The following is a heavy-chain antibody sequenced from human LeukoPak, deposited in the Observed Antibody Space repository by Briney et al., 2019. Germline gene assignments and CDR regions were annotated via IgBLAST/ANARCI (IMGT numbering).Heavy chain of an antibody. CDR1: GFTFSSYA. Sequence: GGSLRLSCAASGFTFSSYAMSWVRQAPGKGLEWVSAISGSGGSTYYADSVKGRFTISRDNSKNTLYLQLSSLRAGDTAVYYCARGPYSSGWYVDYWGQGTLVTVSS. J-gene: IGHJ4*02. CDR2: ISGSGGST. V-gene: IGHV3-23*01. CDR3: ARGPYSSGWYVDY. D-gene: IGHD6-19*01.